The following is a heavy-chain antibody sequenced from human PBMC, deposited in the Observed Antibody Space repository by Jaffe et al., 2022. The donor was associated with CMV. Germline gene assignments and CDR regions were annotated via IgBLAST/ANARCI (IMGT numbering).Heavy chain of an antibody. CDR2: TYYRSKWYN. J-gene: IGHJ6*02. D-gene: IGHD3-9*01. V-gene: IGHV6-1*01. CDR1: GDSVSSNSAA. Sequence: QVQLQQSGPGLVKPSQTLSLTCAISGDSVSSNSAAWNWIRQSPSRGLEWLGRTYYRSKWYNDYAVSVKSRITINPDTSKNQFSLQLNSVTPEDTAVYYCASNAIGTYYDILTGEAHYYYYGMDVWGQGTTVTVSS. CDR3: ASNAIGTYYDILTGEAHYYYYGMDV.